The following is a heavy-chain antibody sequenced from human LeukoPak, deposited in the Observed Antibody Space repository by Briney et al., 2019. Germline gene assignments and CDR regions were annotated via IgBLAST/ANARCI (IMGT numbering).Heavy chain of an antibody. CDR2: INHSGST. CDR1: GGSFSGNF. J-gene: IGHJ3*01. Sequence: PSETLSLTCAVYGGSFSGNFWTWIRQPPGKGLEWIGEINHSGSTNYNPSLKSRVTISVDTSKNHFYLKLSSVTAADTAVYYCARLFSSSWYRGAFDLWGQGTMVTVSS. D-gene: IGHD6-13*01. CDR3: ARLFSSSWYRGAFDL. V-gene: IGHV4-34*01.